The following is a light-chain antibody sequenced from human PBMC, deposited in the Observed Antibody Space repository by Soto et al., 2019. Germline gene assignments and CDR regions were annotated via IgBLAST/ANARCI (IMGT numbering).Light chain of an antibody. CDR3: ATWVDSLSVYV. V-gene: IGLV1-47*01. J-gene: IGLJ1*01. Sequence: QSVLPQPPSASGTPGQRVTVSCSVRSSRIGSNYVYWYQQLPGTAPKLLIYRNDQRPSGVPDRFSGSRSGTSASLAISGLRSEDEAIYYCATWVDSLSVYVFGTGTKVTVL. CDR2: RND. CDR1: SSRIGSNY.